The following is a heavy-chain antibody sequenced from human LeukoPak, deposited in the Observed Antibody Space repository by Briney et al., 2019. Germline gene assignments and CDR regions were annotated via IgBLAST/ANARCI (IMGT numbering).Heavy chain of an antibody. V-gene: IGHV1-18*01. CDR3: ARGLDSGSPPLGTFEI. D-gene: IGHD1-26*01. J-gene: IGHJ3*02. CDR2: ISAYNGNT. Sequence: ASVTVSCKASGYTFTSYGISWVRQAPGQGLEWMGWISAYNGNTNYVQKLQGRVTLTRDTSTDTAYMELRSLRSDNTAVYYCARGLDSGSPPLGTFEIWGQGTMVTVSS. CDR1: GYTFTSYG.